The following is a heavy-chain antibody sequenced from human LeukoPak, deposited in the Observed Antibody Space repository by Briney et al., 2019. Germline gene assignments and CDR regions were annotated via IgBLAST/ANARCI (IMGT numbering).Heavy chain of an antibody. CDR3: ARGELGWYFDL. V-gene: IGHV4-61*02. J-gene: IGHJ2*01. Sequence: SQTLSLTCTVSGGSISSGSYYWSWIRQPAGKGLEWIGRIYTSGSTNYNPSLKSRVTISVDTSKNQFSLKLSSVTAADTAVYYCARGELGWYFDLWGRGTLVTVSS. CDR1: GGSISSGSYY. CDR2: IYTSGST. D-gene: IGHD7-27*01.